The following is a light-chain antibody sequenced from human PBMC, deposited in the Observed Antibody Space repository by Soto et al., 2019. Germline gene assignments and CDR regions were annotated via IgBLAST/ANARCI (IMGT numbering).Light chain of an antibody. CDR3: QQSYSTPRT. Sequence: DIQMTQSPSSPSASVGDRVTITCRASQSISSYLNWYQQKPGKAPNLLIYAASSLQSGVPSRFSGSGSGTDFTLTISSLQPEDFATYYCQQSYSTPRTFGQGTKVDIK. V-gene: IGKV1-39*01. CDR2: AAS. CDR1: QSISSY. J-gene: IGKJ1*01.